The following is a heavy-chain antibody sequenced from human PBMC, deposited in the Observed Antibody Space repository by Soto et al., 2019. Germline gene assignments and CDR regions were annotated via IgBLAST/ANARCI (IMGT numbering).Heavy chain of an antibody. CDR2: ISTDNGNT. V-gene: IGHV1-18*01. CDR1: GYTFTNSG. J-gene: IGHJ6*01. Sequence: QVQLVQSGAEVKKPGASVKVSCKASGYTFTNSGISWVRQAPGQGLEWMGRISTDNGNTNYARHLQGRVSMTTDTSTITAYSALRSLRSDETAIYSSASDQGTLASGVNFMHFIGVGPWGQGCTVTVSA. D-gene: IGHD3-3*01. CDR3: ASDQGTLASGVNFMHFIGVGP.